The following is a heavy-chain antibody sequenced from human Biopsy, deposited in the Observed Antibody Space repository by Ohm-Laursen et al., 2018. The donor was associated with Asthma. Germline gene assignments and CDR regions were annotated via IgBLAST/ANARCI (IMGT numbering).Heavy chain of an antibody. CDR1: KFIFRNYA. D-gene: IGHD3-3*02. Sequence: SLRLSCAASKFIFRNYAMHWVRQSPDKGLEWLAVISFDETDQFYADSVKGRFTVSRDNPNNTLYLQLNSLRPADTAIYYCARPSPNRDILYYYYHMDVWGQGTTVIVSS. CDR3: ARPSPNRDILYYYYHMDV. CDR2: ISFDETDQ. J-gene: IGHJ6*02. V-gene: IGHV3-30*03.